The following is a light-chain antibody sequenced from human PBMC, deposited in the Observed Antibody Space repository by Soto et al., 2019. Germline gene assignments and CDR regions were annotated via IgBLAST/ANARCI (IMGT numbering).Light chain of an antibody. Sequence: EIMLTQSPATVSLSPRERATLSCRASQGVSNYLAWYQQEPGQAPRLLIYDASNRATGIPARFSGSGSGTDFTLTISSLEPEDFALYDCQQLSYWPYTFGQGT. V-gene: IGKV3-11*01. J-gene: IGKJ2*01. CDR2: DAS. CDR3: QQLSYWPYT. CDR1: QGVSNY.